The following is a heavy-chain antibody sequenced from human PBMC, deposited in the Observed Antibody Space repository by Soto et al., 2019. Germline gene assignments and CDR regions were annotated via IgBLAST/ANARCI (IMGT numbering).Heavy chain of an antibody. CDR2: IYSSGGT. Sequence: SETLSLTCTVSGGAISGYYWTWIRQSAGKGLDGIGRIYSSGGTKYNPSIQSRVSISIDTSKNQFSLRLSSVTAADTAVYYCARARGKRITIVAVVYGMDVRGEGTTVTVSS. CDR3: ARARGKRITIVAVVYGMDV. J-gene: IGHJ6*04. D-gene: IGHD3-3*01. CDR1: GGAISGYY. V-gene: IGHV4-4*07.